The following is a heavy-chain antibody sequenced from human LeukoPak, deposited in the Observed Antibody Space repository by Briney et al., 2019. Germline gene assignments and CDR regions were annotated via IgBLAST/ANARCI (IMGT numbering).Heavy chain of an antibody. D-gene: IGHD3-10*01. V-gene: IGHV3-23*01. CDR3: ARDGLLWFGEFPVAFDI. CDR1: GFTFSSYA. J-gene: IGHJ3*02. Sequence: GGSLRLSCAASGFTFSSYAMSWVRQAPGKGLEWVSAISGSGGSTYYADSVKGRFTISRDNSKNTLYLQMNSLRAEDTAVYYCARDGLLWFGEFPVAFDIWGQGTMVTVSS. CDR2: ISGSGGST.